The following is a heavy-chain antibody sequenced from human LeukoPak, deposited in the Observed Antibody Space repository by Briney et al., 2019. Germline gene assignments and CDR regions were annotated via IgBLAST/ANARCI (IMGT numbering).Heavy chain of an antibody. J-gene: IGHJ4*02. CDR2: IKQDGSQE. Sequence: GGSLRLSCAASGFIFSGYWMSWVRQAPEKGLEWVANIKQDGSQEFYADSVKGRFTISRDNAKNSLYLQMDRLTPADTGVYYCTSLFSPNWGQGPLVTVSS. CDR1: GFIFSGYW. V-gene: IGHV3-7*01. CDR3: TSLFSPN.